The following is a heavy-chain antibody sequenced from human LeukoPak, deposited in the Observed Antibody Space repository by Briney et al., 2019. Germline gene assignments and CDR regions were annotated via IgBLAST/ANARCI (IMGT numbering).Heavy chain of an antibody. CDR3: AKDSGYDYMDS. CDR1: GFTFRDYA. Sequence: GGSLRLSCAASGFTFRDYAMSWVRQAPGEGLEWVSSITGLGGSTFYADSVKGRFTFSRDNSNSMLYLQMNSLRTDDTAVYYCAKDSGYDYMDSWGQGTLVIVSS. D-gene: IGHD5-12*01. V-gene: IGHV3-23*01. J-gene: IGHJ4*02. CDR2: ITGLGGST.